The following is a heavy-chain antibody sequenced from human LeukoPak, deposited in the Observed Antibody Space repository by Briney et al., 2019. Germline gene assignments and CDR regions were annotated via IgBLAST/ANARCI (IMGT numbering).Heavy chain of an antibody. J-gene: IGHJ4*02. Sequence: GASVKFSCKVSGYTLTELSMHWVRQAPGKGLEWMGGFDPEDGETIYAQKFQGRVTMTEDTSTDTAYMELSSLRSEDTAVYYCATDLALGDGGSYYVYWGQGTLVTVSS. CDR2: FDPEDGET. D-gene: IGHD1-26*01. CDR3: ATDLALGDGGSYYVY. CDR1: GYTLTELS. V-gene: IGHV1-24*01.